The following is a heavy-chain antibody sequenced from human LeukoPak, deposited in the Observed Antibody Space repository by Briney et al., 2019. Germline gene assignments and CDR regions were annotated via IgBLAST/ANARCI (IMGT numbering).Heavy chain of an antibody. Sequence: GGSLRLSCAASGFTVSSNYMGWVRQAPGKGLEWVSVIYSGGSTYYADSVKGRFTISRDNSKNTLYLQMNTLRAEDTAVYYCARIYCSGGNCYAFDIWGQGTMVTVSS. D-gene: IGHD2-15*01. J-gene: IGHJ3*02. CDR1: GFTVSSNY. V-gene: IGHV3-53*01. CDR2: IYSGGST. CDR3: ARIYCSGGNCYAFDI.